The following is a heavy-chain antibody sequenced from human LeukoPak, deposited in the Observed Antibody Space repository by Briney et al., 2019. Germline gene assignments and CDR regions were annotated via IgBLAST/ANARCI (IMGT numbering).Heavy chain of an antibody. CDR2: IYYSGST. V-gene: IGHV4-39*07. CDR3: ARGAELADSSGYYYEEPSVY. D-gene: IGHD3-22*01. J-gene: IGHJ4*02. Sequence: SETLSLTCTVSGGSISSSSYYWGWIRQPPGKGLEWIGSIYYSGSTYYNPSLESRVTISVDTSKNQFSLKLSSVTAADTAVYYCARGAELADSSGYYYEEPSVYWGQGTLVTVSS. CDR1: GGSISSSSYY.